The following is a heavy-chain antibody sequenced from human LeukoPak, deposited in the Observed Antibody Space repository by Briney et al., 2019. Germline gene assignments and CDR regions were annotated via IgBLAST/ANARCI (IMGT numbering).Heavy chain of an antibody. J-gene: IGHJ4*02. D-gene: IGHD2-2*01. Sequence: GGSLRLSCAASGFTFSSYAMSWVRQAPGNGLERVSAISGSGGSTYYADSVKGRFTISRDNSKNTLYLQMNSLRAEDTAVYYCAKDSSHIVVVPAADFDYWGQGTLVTVSS. CDR1: GFTFSSYA. V-gene: IGHV3-23*01. CDR3: AKDSSHIVVVPAADFDY. CDR2: ISGSGGST.